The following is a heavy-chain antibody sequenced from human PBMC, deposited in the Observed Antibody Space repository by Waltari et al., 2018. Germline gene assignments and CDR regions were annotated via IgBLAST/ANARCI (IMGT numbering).Heavy chain of an antibody. CDR1: GGSFSGYY. V-gene: IGHV4-34*01. D-gene: IGHD2-2*01. J-gene: IGHJ6*03. CDR2: INHSGST. Sequence: QVQLQQWGAGLLKPSETLSLTCAVYGGSFSGYYWSWIRQPPGKGLEWIGEINHSGSTNYNPSLKSRVTISVDTSKNQFSLKLSSVTAADTAVYYCARGPGCSSTSCYATRSPGYYMDVWGKGTTVTVSS. CDR3: ARGPGCSSTSCYATRSPGYYMDV.